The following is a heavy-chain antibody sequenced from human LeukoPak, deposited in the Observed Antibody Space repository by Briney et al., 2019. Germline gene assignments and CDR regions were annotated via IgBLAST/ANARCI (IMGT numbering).Heavy chain of an antibody. V-gene: IGHV4-30-4*01. D-gene: IGHD3-22*01. Sequence: PSETLSLTCTVSGGSISSGDYYWSWIRQPPGKGLEWIAYMYYTGSTYYNPSLNSRVTMSADTSKNQPSLKLSSVTAADTAVYYCARPYYYDSRIDPWGQGILVTVSS. CDR3: ARPYYYDSRIDP. CDR1: GGSISSGDYY. J-gene: IGHJ5*02. CDR2: MYYTGST.